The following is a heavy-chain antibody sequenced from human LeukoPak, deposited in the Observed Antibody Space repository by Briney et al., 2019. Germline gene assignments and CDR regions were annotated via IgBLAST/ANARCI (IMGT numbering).Heavy chain of an antibody. CDR2: IKQDGSEK. Sequence: GGSLRLSCAASGFTFSSYWMTWVSQAPGKGLEWVANIKQDGSEKYYVDSVKGRFTISRDNAKNSLYLQANSLREEDTAVYYCARGSVLYHDGFDYWGQGTLVTVSS. V-gene: IGHV3-7*01. J-gene: IGHJ4*02. D-gene: IGHD2-2*01. CDR3: ARGSVLYHDGFDY. CDR1: GFTFSSYW.